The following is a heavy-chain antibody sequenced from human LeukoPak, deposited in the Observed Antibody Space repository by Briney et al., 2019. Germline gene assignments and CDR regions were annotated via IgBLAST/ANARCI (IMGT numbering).Heavy chain of an antibody. CDR2: ISPSSGDT. J-gene: IGHJ4*02. Sequence: GASVKVSCRASGYSFTGYYIHWVRQAPGQGLEWMGWISPSSGDTKCGKTFQGRVTMTRDTSINTAYLELSRLTSNDTAVYYCTRERYCVTNTCYGLYFDYWGQGALVTVSS. CDR1: GYSFTGYY. V-gene: IGHV1-2*02. CDR3: TRERYCVTNTCYGLYFDY. D-gene: IGHD2/OR15-2a*01.